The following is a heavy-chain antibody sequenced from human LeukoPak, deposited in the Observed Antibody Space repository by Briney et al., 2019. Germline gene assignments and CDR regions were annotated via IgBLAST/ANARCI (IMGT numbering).Heavy chain of an antibody. CDR1: GGSISSSSYY. CDR3: ARAGRYFDWSYYFDY. D-gene: IGHD3-9*01. CDR2: IYYSGST. V-gene: IGHV4-39*07. Sequence: ASETLSLTCTVSGGSISSSSYYWGWIRQPPGKGLEWIGSIYYSGSTYYNPSLKSRVTISVDTSKNQFSLKLSSVTAADTAVYYCARAGRYFDWSYYFDYWGQGTLVTVSS. J-gene: IGHJ4*02.